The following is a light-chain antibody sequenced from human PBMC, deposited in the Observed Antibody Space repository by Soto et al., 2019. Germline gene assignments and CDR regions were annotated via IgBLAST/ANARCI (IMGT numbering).Light chain of an antibody. CDR3: ASWDDSLNGWV. Sequence: QSVLTQPPSASGTPGQRVTISCSGSSSNVGSNTVSWYQQLPGTAPKVLIYSDDQRPSGVPDRFSGSRSGSSASLAISGLQSGDEADYYCASWDDSLNGWVIGGGTKVTVL. J-gene: IGLJ3*02. CDR1: SSNVGSNT. CDR2: SDD. V-gene: IGLV1-44*01.